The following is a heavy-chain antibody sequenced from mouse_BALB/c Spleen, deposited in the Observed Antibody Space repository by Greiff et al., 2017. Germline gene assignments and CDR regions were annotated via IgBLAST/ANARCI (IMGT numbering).Heavy chain of an antibody. V-gene: IGHV1-7*01. Sequence: QVQLKESGAELAKPGASVKMSCKASGYTFTSYWMHWVKQRPGQGLEWIGYINPSTGYTEYNQKFKDKATLTADKSSSTAYMQLSSLTSEDSAVYYCARDLITTVAFDYWGQGTTLTVSS. D-gene: IGHD1-1*01. CDR3: ARDLITTVAFDY. CDR2: INPSTGYT. J-gene: IGHJ2*01. CDR1: GYTFTSYW.